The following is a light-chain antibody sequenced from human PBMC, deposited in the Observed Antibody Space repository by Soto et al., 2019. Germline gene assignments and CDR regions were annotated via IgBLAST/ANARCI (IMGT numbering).Light chain of an antibody. V-gene: IGKV3-15*01. CDR2: GAS. J-gene: IGKJ4*01. CDR1: QSISND. Sequence: EIVMTQSPVTLSVSPGESVTLSCRASQSISNDLAWYQHKSGQAPRLLMYGASTRATDVPARFSGSGSGTEFTLTISSLQSEDFALYSCQQYNNWPLTFGGGTKVEIK. CDR3: QQYNNWPLT.